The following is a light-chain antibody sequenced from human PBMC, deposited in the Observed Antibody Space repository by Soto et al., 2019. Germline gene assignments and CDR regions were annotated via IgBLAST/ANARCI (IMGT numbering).Light chain of an antibody. CDR1: QSIYIY. J-gene: IGKJ2*01. CDR2: DAS. Sequence: IQMTQSPSSLSASVGDRVTLTCRASQSIYIYLNWYQQKPGKAPTLLIYDASSLTSGVPTRFSGGGSRTYFTLIISSLQPEDFATYCWQQSYRSPYTFGQGTKLEIK. CDR3: QQSYRSPYT. V-gene: IGKV1-39*01.